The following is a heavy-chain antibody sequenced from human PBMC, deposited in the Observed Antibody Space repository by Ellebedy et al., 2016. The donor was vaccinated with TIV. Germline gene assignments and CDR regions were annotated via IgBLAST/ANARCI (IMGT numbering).Heavy chain of an antibody. J-gene: IGHJ5*02. CDR1: GFSFRSYW. V-gene: IGHV3-7*01. D-gene: IGHD4-17*01. Sequence: GESLKISCVASGFSFRSYWMSWVRQAPGKGLEWVANIYQDGSDQYYVDSVKGRFTISRDNVNKSLFLQMKSLRVEDTAVYYCARRGSYGDYAVQINSWLDTWGQGTLVTVSS. CDR3: ARRGSYGDYAVQINSWLDT. CDR2: IYQDGSDQ.